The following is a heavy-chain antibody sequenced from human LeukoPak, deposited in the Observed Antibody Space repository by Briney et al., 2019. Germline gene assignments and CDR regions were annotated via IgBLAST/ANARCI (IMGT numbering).Heavy chain of an antibody. CDR2: INYSGST. V-gene: IGHV4-39*01. CDR1: GGSIIGSTPY. CDR3: ARGYDY. J-gene: IGHJ4*02. D-gene: IGHD3-22*01. Sequence: SETLSLTCTVSGGSIIGSTPYWGWIRQPPGRGLDWIGIINYSGSTYYNPSLRSRVTISVDTSKNQFSLKLNSVTASDTAVYYCARGYDYWGRGTLVTVSS.